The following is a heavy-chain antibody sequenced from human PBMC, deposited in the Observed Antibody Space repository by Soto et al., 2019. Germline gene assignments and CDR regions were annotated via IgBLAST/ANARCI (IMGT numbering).Heavy chain of an antibody. CDR1: GGSFRGDY. D-gene: IGHD2-2*01. CDR2: INHRGST. V-gene: IGHV4-34*01. Sequence: SETLSLTCAVYGGSFRGDYWSGIRQPPGKGLEWIGEINHRGSTNYNPSLKSRVTITVATAKNKSSLKLSAVTAAETAVYYWARQYHLLHDWFDPWGQGTLVTVSS. J-gene: IGHJ5*02. CDR3: ARQYHLLHDWFDP.